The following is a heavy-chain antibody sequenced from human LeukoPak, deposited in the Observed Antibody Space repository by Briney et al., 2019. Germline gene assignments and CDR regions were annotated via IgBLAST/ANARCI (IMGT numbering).Heavy chain of an antibody. CDR2: IKQDGSEK. CDR1: GFTFSSYW. Sequence: PGGSLRLSCGASGFTFSSYWMHWVRQAPGKGLEWVANIKQDGSEKYYVDSVKGRFTISRDNAKNSLYLQMNSLRAEDTAVYYCARDRYLNWFDPWGQGTLVTVSS. D-gene: IGHD3-16*02. CDR3: ARDRYLNWFDP. V-gene: IGHV3-7*01. J-gene: IGHJ5*02.